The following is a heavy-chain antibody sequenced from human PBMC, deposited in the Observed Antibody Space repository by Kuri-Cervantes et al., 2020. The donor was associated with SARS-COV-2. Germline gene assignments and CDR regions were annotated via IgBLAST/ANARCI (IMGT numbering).Heavy chain of an antibody. CDR1: GYSISSGYY. CDR3: ARALTGEVDDY. V-gene: IGHV4-38-2*01. J-gene: IGHJ4*02. D-gene: IGHD3-10*01. Sequence: GSLRLSCAVSGYSISSGYYWGWIRQPPGKGLEWIGSIYHSGSTYYNPSLKSRVTISVDTSKNQFSLKLSSVIAADTAVYYCARALTGEVDDYWGQGTLVTVSS. CDR2: IYHSGST.